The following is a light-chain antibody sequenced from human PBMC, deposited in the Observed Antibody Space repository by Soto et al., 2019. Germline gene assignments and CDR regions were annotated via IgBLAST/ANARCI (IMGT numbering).Light chain of an antibody. CDR1: QAIRDD. J-gene: IGKJ1*01. CDR3: LQDYNYPRT. CDR2: AAS. Sequence: TQMTQSPSSLSASVGDRVTITCRASQAIRDDLAWYQQKPGKAPNLLIYAASNLQGGVPSRFSGSGSGTEFTLTISSLQPEDFATYYCLQDYNYPRTFGQGTKVDI. V-gene: IGKV1-6*01.